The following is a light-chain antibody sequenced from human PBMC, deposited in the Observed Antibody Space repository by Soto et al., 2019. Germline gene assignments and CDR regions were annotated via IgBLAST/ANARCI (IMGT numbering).Light chain of an antibody. CDR3: HQRQSWPRT. V-gene: IGKV3-11*01. J-gene: IGKJ1*01. CDR2: GAS. CDR1: QSVSNNY. Sequence: EIVLTQSPCTLSLSPGERATLSCRASQSVSNNYLAWYQQKPGQAPRLLIYGASNRATGIPDRFSGSGSETDFTLTISDVEPEDFAVYYCHQRQSWPRTFGQGTKVDIK.